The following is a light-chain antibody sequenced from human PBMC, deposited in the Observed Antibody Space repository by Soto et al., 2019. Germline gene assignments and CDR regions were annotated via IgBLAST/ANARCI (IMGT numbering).Light chain of an antibody. J-gene: IGKJ1*01. CDR3: LQDYNYPWT. CDR2: GAS. Sequence: DIPLTQSPSTLSASLPDRVRIXCEASQSISSWLAWYQQKPGKAPKLLIYGASSLQSGVPSRFSGSGSGTDFTLTISSLQPEDFATYYCLQDYNYPWTFGQGTKVDIK. CDR1: QSISSW. V-gene: IGKV1-5*01.